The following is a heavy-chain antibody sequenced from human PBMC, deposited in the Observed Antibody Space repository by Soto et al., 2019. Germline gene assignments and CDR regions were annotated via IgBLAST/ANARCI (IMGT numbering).Heavy chain of an antibody. V-gene: IGHV4-59*08. Sequence: QVQLQESGPGLVKPSETLSLTCTVSGGSISSYYWSWIRQPPGKGLEWIGHIYYSGITTYNPSLKRRVTISVDTSKNQLSLKLSSVTAADTAMYYCARPRTTGTLEVGDFDMWGQGTMVIVSS. J-gene: IGHJ3*02. CDR1: GGSISSYY. D-gene: IGHD1-1*01. CDR2: IYYSGIT. CDR3: ARPRTTGTLEVGDFDM.